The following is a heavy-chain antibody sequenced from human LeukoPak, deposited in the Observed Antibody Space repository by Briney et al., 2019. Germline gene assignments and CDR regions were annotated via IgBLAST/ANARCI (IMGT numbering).Heavy chain of an antibody. V-gene: IGHV4-34*01. Sequence: SETLSLTCAVYGGSFSGYYWSWIRQPPGEGLEWIGEINHSGSTNYNPSLKSRVTISVDTSKNQFSLKLSSVTAADTAVYYCARGIANVYYYSYYFDYWGQGTLVTVSS. J-gene: IGHJ4*02. D-gene: IGHD3-16*01. CDR1: GGSFSGYY. CDR3: ARGIANVYYYSYYFDY. CDR2: INHSGST.